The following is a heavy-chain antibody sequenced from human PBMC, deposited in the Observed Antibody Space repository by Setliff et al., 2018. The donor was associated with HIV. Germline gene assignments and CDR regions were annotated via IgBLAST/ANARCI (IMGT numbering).Heavy chain of an antibody. J-gene: IGHJ5*02. CDR3: ARLIGDDFWSGHSNWFDP. CDR1: GGSFSSYA. Sequence: SVKVSCKASGGSFSSYAIGWVRQAPGQGLEWMGRIVPKLGITNYAQKFQTRVTFSADDFRTTAYMEMTTLRSEDTAVYYCARLIGDDFWSGHSNWFDPWGQGTLVTVSS. CDR2: IVPKLGIT. D-gene: IGHD3-3*01. V-gene: IGHV1-69*04.